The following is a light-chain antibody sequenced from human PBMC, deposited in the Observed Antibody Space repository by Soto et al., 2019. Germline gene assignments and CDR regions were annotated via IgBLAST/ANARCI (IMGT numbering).Light chain of an antibody. CDR3: QQYNSYST. J-gene: IGKJ1*01. CDR1: QSIGSW. Sequence: DIQMTQSPSTLSASVGDRVTITCRASQSIGSWLAWYQQKPGRAPKILIYEASSLESGVPSRFSGSGYGTEFTLTISSLQPDDFATYYCQQYNSYSTFGQGTKVDIK. V-gene: IGKV1-5*01. CDR2: EAS.